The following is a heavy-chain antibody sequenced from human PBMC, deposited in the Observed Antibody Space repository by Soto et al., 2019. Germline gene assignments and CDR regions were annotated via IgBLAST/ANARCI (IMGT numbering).Heavy chain of an antibody. CDR1: GFTFSNYA. V-gene: IGHV3-23*01. Sequence: EVQLLESGGGLVQPGGALRLSCVASGFTFSNYAMSWVRQTPGKGLEWVSAISGSADSTYSADSAKGRFTVSRDNSKNALYLQMNSLRVEDTAVYYCAAYCYTMTCTHFHGYSWGQGTQVTVSS. CDR3: AAYCYTMTCTHFHGYS. CDR2: ISGSADST. J-gene: IGHJ5*02. D-gene: IGHD3-16*02.